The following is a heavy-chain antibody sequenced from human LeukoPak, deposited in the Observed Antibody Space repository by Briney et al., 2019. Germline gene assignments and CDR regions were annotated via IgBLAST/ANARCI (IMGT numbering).Heavy chain of an antibody. CDR1: GFTFDDYA. J-gene: IGHJ4*02. V-gene: IGHV3-9*01. CDR3: AKASVGAQKYFDY. D-gene: IGHD1-26*01. CDR2: ISWNSGSI. Sequence: GGSLRLSCAASGFTFDDYAMHWVRQAPGKGLEWVSGISWNSGSIGYADSVKGRFTISSDNAKNSLYLQMNSLRAEDTALYYCAKASVGAQKYFDYWGQGTLVTVSS.